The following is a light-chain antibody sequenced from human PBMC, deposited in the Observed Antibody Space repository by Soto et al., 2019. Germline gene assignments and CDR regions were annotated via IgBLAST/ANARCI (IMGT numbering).Light chain of an antibody. CDR1: QSVSSDY. V-gene: IGKV3-20*01. CDR2: DAS. Sequence: EIVLTQSPGTLSLSSGERATLSCRASQSVSSDYLAWYQQKPGQAPRLVISDASRRATGIPDRFSGSGSGTDFTLTISRLEPGDFALYYCHQYGSSPDTFGQGTKLQIK. J-gene: IGKJ2*01. CDR3: HQYGSSPDT.